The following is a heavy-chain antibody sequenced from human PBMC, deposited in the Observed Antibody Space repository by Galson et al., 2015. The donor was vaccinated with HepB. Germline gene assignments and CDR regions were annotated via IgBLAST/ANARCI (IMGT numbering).Heavy chain of an antibody. Sequence: SLRLSCAASGFTFSSYAMHWVRQAPGKGLEWVAVISYDGSNKYYADSVKGRFTISRDNSKNTLYLQMNSLRAEDTAVYYCARDQYSSSWYYYYYGMDVWGQGTTVTVSS. V-gene: IGHV3-30-3*01. CDR2: ISYDGSNK. J-gene: IGHJ6*02. CDR3: ARDQYSSSWYYYYYGMDV. CDR1: GFTFSSYA. D-gene: IGHD6-13*01.